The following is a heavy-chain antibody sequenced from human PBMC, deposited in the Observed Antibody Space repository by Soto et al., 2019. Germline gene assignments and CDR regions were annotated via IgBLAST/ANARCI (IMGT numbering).Heavy chain of an antibody. D-gene: IGHD2-8*02. CDR3: ASHFTGVLVLGTSPPGGDNYGWDV. V-gene: IGHV1-69*02. CDR1: GGTFSRYT. CDR2: IIPILDIP. J-gene: IGHJ6*02. Sequence: QVQLVQSGAEVKKPGSSVKVSCKASGGTFSRYTFTWVRQAPGQGLEWMGRIIPILDIPNYAQNFQGRVTITADISTSTAYVELSSLRSDDTAVYYCASHFTGVLVLGTSPPGGDNYGWDVWGQGTTVTVSS.